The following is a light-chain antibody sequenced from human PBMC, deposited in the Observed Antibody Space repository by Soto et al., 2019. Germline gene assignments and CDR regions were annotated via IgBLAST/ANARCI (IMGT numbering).Light chain of an antibody. CDR2: KAF. Sequence: DIQMTQSPSTLSASVGDRVTITCRASQSISSWLAWYQQKPGKAPKLLIYKAFSLESGVPSRFSGSGSGTEVTLTISSLQPDDFATYYCQQYKSYWTFGQGTKVE. V-gene: IGKV1-5*03. J-gene: IGKJ1*01. CDR1: QSISSW. CDR3: QQYKSYWT.